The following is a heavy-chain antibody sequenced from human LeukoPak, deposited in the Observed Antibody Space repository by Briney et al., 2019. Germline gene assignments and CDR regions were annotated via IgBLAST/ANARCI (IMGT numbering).Heavy chain of an antibody. CDR1: GFTFNTYW. CDR2: IEQDGSEK. V-gene: IGHV3-7*05. CDR3: ARALVGDGSSIY. D-gene: IGHD2-15*01. J-gene: IGHJ4*02. Sequence: PGGSLRLSCAASGFTFNTYWMSWVRQAPGKGLEWVANIEQDGSEKYYVDSVKGRFTISRDNAKNSLYLQMDSLRAEDTAVYYCARALVGDGSSIYWGQGTLVTVSS.